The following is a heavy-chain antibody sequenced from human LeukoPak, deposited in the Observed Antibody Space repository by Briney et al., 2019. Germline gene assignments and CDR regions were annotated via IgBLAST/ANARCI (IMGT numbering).Heavy chain of an antibody. V-gene: IGHV4-59*01. Sequence: PSETLSLTCAVYGGSFSGYYWSWIRQPPGNGLEWIGYIYYIGATNYNPSLKSRVTISVDTSKNQFSLKLSSVTAADTAVYYCARGVHGDSRWYFDLWGRGTLVTVSS. J-gene: IGHJ2*01. CDR2: IYYIGAT. CDR1: GGSFSGYY. CDR3: ARGVHGDSRWYFDL. D-gene: IGHD4-17*01.